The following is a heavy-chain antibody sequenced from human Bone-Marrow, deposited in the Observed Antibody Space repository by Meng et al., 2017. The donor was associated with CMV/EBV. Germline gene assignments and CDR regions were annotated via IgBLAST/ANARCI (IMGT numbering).Heavy chain of an antibody. CDR1: GGTFSSYA. V-gene: IGHV1-2*02. CDR2: INPNSGGT. CDR3: ASQLSGSHHWYFDL. D-gene: IGHD1-26*01. Sequence: QVQLVQSGAEVKKPGSSVKVSCKASGGTFSSYAISWVRQAPGQGLEWMGWINPNSGGTNYAQKFQGRVTMTRDTSISTAYMELSRLRSDDTAVYYCASQLSGSHHWYFDLWGRGTLVTVSS. J-gene: IGHJ2*01.